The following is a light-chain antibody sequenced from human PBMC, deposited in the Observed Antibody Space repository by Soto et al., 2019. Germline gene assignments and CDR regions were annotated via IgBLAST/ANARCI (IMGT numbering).Light chain of an antibody. V-gene: IGKV1-5*01. CDR3: QQYNSFSLIT. J-gene: IGKJ5*01. CDR1: QSISRW. Sequence: IKMYKSPSTLSSSVVDTVTITCRASQSISRWLAWYQQKPGKAPKILISDASILENGVPSRFSGTGSGTEFTLTISNLQPDDFATYFCQQYNSFSLITFGQVTLLEI. CDR2: DAS.